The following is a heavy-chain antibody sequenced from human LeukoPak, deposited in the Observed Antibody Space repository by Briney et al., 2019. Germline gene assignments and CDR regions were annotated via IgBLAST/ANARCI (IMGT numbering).Heavy chain of an antibody. Sequence: ASVKVSRKASVYTFTRDFMHGVRQAPGQGLEWMGRINPHSGGTNYAQKFQGRVTMTRDTSISTAYMELSRLRSDDTAVYYCARDGWELLHFDYWGQGTLVTVSS. V-gene: IGHV1-2*06. J-gene: IGHJ4*02. CDR1: VYTFTRDF. CDR3: ARDGWELLHFDY. D-gene: IGHD1-26*01. CDR2: INPHSGGT.